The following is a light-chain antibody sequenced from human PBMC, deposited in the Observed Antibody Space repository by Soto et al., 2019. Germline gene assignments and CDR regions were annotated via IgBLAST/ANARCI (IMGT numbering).Light chain of an antibody. CDR3: AAWDDSLSGYV. Sequence: QSVLTQPPSASGTPGQKVTISCSGSSSNIESNYVYWYQQLPGTAPKLLIYRNNQRPSGVPDRFSGSKSGTSASLAIRGLRSEDEADYYCAAWDDSLSGYVFGTGTQLTVL. CDR2: RNN. CDR1: SSNIESNY. J-gene: IGLJ1*01. V-gene: IGLV1-47*01.